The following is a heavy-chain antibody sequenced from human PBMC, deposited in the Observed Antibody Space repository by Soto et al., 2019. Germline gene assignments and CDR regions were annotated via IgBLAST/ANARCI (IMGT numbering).Heavy chain of an antibody. V-gene: IGHV3-7*05. CDR1: GLTFSNYW. CDR2: INQAGNKK. CDR3: ARDRGSGRY. D-gene: IGHD2-8*02. J-gene: IGHJ4*02. Sequence: PEGSLRLSCVTFGLTFSNYWLSWVRQAPGKGLEWVANINQAGNKKYYVDSVKGRFTISRDNAKNSLYLQMNSLKAEDTAVYYCARDRGSGRYWGQGTLVTVSS.